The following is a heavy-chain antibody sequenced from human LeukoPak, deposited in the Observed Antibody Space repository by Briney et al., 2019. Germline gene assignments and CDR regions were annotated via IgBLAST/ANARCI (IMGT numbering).Heavy chain of an antibody. D-gene: IGHD1-7*01. J-gene: IGHJ4*02. V-gene: IGHV3-48*04. CDR3: ARGPWNYVFDY. CDR1: GFTFSSYS. Sequence: GGSLRLSGSAYGFTFSSYSRKWVRQAPGKGLEWVSYISSSSTIYSADSVKGRFTISRDNAKNSLYLQMNSLRAEDTAVYYCARGPWNYVFDYWGQGTLVTVSS. CDR2: ISSSSTI.